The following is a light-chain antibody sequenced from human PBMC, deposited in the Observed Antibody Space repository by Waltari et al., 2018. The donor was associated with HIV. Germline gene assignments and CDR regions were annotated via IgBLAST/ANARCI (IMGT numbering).Light chain of an antibody. CDR2: EVT. CDR1: SSDVSGYNY. J-gene: IGLJ3*02. CDR3: SSYTSSSTQV. Sequence: QSALTQPASVSGSPGQSITISCTVTSSDVSGYNYVSWYQQHPGKAPKLMIYEVTNRPSGVSNRFSGSKSGNTASLTISGLQAEDEADYYCSSYTSSSTQVFGGGTKVTVL. V-gene: IGLV2-14*03.